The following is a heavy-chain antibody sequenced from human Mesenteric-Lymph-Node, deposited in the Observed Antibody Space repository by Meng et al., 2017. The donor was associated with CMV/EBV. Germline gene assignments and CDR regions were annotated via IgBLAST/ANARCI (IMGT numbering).Heavy chain of an antibody. CDR1: SISSGGNY. Sequence: SISSGGNYWNWNRQHPGKGLEWIGYIFYSGSTYYNPSLKSRVTMSVDTSKNQFSLKLSSVTAADTAVYYCARASAYYDSSGSRLVDYWGQGTLVTVSS. J-gene: IGHJ4*02. CDR3: ARASAYYDSSGSRLVDY. V-gene: IGHV4-31*02. CDR2: IFYSGST. D-gene: IGHD3-22*01.